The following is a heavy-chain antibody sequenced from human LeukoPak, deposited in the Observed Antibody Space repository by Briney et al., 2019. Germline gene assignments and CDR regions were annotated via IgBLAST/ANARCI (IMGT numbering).Heavy chain of an antibody. CDR2: IIPILGIA. CDR1: GGTFSSYA. V-gene: IGHV1-69*04. D-gene: IGHD3-10*01. CDR3: ARDPKITMVRGAPNLDY. Sequence: SVQVSCKASGGTFSSYAISWVRQAPGQGREWMGRIIPILGIAKYAQKLQGRGTITGDNSTSTAYMELSSLTSEDTAVYYCARDPKITMVRGAPNLDYWGQGTLVTVSS. J-gene: IGHJ4*02.